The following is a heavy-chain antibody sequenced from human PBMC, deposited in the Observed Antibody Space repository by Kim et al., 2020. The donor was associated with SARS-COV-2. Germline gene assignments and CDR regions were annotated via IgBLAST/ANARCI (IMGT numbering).Heavy chain of an antibody. CDR3: ARGGQWLDYWYFDL. D-gene: IGHD6-19*01. CDR2: IIPILGIA. J-gene: IGHJ2*01. V-gene: IGHV1-69*04. Sequence: SVKVSCKASGGTFSSYAISWVRQAPGQGLEWMGRIIPILGIANYAQKFQGRVTITADKSTSTAYMELSSLRSEDTAVYYCARGGQWLDYWYFDLWGRGTLVTVSS. CDR1: GGTFSSYA.